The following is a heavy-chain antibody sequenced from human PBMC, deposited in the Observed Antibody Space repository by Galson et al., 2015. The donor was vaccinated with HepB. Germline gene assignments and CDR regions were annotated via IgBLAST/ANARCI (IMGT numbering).Heavy chain of an antibody. Sequence: SSVKVSCKASGGTFSSYAISWVRQAPGQGLEWMGGIIPIFGTANYAQKFQGRVTITADKSTSTAYMELSSPRSEDTAVYYCATNYGDYVFHWFDPWGQGTLVTVSS. D-gene: IGHD4-17*01. CDR3: ATNYGDYVFHWFDP. J-gene: IGHJ5*02. CDR1: GGTFSSYA. V-gene: IGHV1-69*06. CDR2: IIPIFGTA.